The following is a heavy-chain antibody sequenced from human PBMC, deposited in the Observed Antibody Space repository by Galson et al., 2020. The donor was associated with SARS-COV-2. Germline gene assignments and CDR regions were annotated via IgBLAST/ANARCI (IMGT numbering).Heavy chain of an antibody. J-gene: IGHJ4*02. CDR1: GFTFDDYA. CDR3: AKDDDYVWGKYRYFDH. CDR2: ISGDGSKP. V-gene: IGHV3-43*02. D-gene: IGHD3-16*02. Sequence: GGSLRLSCVVSGFTFDDYAMHWVRQAPGKGLEWVALISGDGSKPFYVDSLKGRFTISRDNSKDSLYLQMNSLTLEDTALYYCAKDDDYVWGKYRYFDHWGQGTLVTVSS.